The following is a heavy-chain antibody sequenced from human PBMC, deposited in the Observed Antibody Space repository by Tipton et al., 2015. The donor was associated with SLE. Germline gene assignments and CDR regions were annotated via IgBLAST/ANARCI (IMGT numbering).Heavy chain of an antibody. Sequence: LRLSCAVSGYSISSGYYWGWIRQPPGKGLEWIGSIYHSGSTYYNPSLKSRVTMSVDTSKNQFSLKLSSVTAADTATYYCARQLWFGEFHFDNWGQGTLVTVSS. J-gene: IGHJ4*02. CDR1: GYSISSGYY. CDR2: IYHSGST. V-gene: IGHV4-38-2*01. CDR3: ARQLWFGEFHFDN. D-gene: IGHD3-10*01.